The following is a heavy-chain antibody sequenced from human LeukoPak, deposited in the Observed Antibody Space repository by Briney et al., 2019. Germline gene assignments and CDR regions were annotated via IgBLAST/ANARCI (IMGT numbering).Heavy chain of an antibody. Sequence: GGSLRLSCAASGFTFSSYAMSWVRQAPGKGLEWVSAISGSGGSTYYADSVKGRFTISRDNSKNTQYLQMNSLRAEDTAVYYCAKDAGYSSSVGGAFDIWGQGTMVTVSS. CDR3: AKDAGYSSSVGGAFDI. D-gene: IGHD6-13*01. CDR2: ISGSGGST. J-gene: IGHJ3*02. CDR1: GFTFSSYA. V-gene: IGHV3-23*01.